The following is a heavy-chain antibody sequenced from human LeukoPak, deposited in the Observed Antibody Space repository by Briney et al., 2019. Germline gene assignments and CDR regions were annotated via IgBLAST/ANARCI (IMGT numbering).Heavy chain of an antibody. J-gene: IGHJ4*02. CDR1: GFIFSNYI. CDR3: AREVLEIDY. Sequence: GGSLRLSCAASGFIFSNYIMNWVRQAPGKGLEWVSSITNSSRYTYYADSVRGRFTISRDNAKNSLYLQMNSLSAEGTAVYYCAREVLEIDYWGQGTLVTVSS. V-gene: IGHV3-21*01. D-gene: IGHD3-3*02. CDR2: ITNSSRYT.